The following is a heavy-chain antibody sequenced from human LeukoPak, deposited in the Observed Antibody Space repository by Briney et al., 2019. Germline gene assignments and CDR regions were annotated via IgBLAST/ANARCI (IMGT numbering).Heavy chain of an antibody. CDR3: AGGRGLYCSGGTCYHRRYYYYYYMDV. Sequence: SETLSLTCAVSGGSFSGYYWSGIRQPPGKGLEWVGEINHSGSTNYNPSLKSRVTISVDTSKKQLSLNLASVTAADTAVYYCAGGRGLYCSGGTCYHRRYYYYYYMDVWGNATTVTVSS. D-gene: IGHD2-15*01. CDR2: INHSGST. J-gene: IGHJ6*03. V-gene: IGHV4-34*01. CDR1: GGSFSGYY.